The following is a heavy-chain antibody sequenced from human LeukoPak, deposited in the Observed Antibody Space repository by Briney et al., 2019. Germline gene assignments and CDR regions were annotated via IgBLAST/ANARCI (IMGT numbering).Heavy chain of an antibody. CDR1: GGTFSSYA. CDR3: ARDWMPNSSPPGYYYYMDV. J-gene: IGHJ6*03. Sequence: ASVKVSCKASGGTFSSYAISWVRQAPGQGLEWMGGIIPIFGTANYAQKFQGRVTITADESTSTAYMELSSLRSEDTAVYYCARDWMPNSSPPGYYYYMDVWGKGTTVTVSS. D-gene: IGHD6-13*01. CDR2: IIPIFGTA. V-gene: IGHV1-69*01.